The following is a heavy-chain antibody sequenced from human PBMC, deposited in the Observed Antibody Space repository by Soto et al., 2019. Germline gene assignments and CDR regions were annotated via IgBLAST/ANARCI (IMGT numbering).Heavy chain of an antibody. J-gene: IGHJ5*02. CDR1: GGSISSGGYS. CDR3: ARAPLAMVRGAAFNWFDP. D-gene: IGHD3-10*01. V-gene: IGHV4-30-2*01. CDR2: IYHSGST. Sequence: TLSLTCAVSGGSISSGGYSWSWIRQPPGKGLEWIGYIYHSGSTYYNPSLKSRVTISVDRSKNQFSLKLSSVTAADTAVYYCARAPLAMVRGAAFNWFDPWGQGTLVTVSS.